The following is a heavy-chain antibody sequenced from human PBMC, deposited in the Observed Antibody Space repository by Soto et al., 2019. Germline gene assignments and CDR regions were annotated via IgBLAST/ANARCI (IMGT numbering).Heavy chain of an antibody. CDR3: ARGRYCLTGRCFPNWFDS. Sequence: SEPLSLTCTVSGGSISSGDYYWSWIRQPPGKGLEWIGYIYKSATTYYNPSFESRVAISVDTSKSQFSLNVTSVTAADTAVYFCARGRYCLTGRCFPNWFDSWGQGALVTVSS. CDR2: IYKSATT. J-gene: IGHJ5*01. CDR1: GGSISSGDYY. V-gene: IGHV4-30-4*01. D-gene: IGHD7-27*01.